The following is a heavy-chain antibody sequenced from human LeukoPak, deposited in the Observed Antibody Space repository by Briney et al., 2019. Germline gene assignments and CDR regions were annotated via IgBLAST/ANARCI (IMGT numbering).Heavy chain of an antibody. D-gene: IGHD3-22*01. V-gene: IGHV3-30*04. CDR2: ISYDGSNK. Sequence: GGSLRLSCAASGFTFSSYAMHWVRQAPGKGLEWVAVISYDGSNKYYADSVKGRFTISRDNSKNTLYLQMNSLRAEDTAVYYCAREGGYYLDYHYYGMDVWAKGPRSPSP. J-gene: IGHJ6*02. CDR3: AREGGYYLDYHYYGMDV. CDR1: GFTFSSYA.